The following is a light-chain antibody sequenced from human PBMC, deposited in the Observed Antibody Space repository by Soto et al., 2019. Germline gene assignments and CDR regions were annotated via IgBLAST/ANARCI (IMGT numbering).Light chain of an antibody. CDR1: SSDVGGYKY. Sequence: QSALTQPPSASGSPGQSVTISCTGTSSDVGGYKYVSWYQQHPGKAPKLLIFEVNKRPSGVPDRVSGSKSGNTASLTVSGLHAEDEADYYCSSYACINNLGVFGTGTKLTVL. CDR2: EVN. CDR3: SSYACINNLGV. V-gene: IGLV2-8*01. J-gene: IGLJ1*01.